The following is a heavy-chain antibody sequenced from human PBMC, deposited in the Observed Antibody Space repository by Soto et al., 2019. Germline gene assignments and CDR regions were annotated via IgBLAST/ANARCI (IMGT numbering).Heavy chain of an antibody. D-gene: IGHD2-15*01. J-gene: IGHJ4*02. V-gene: IGHV3-15*01. Sequence: SLRLSCAASGFTFSNAWMSWVRQAPGKGLEWVGRIKSKTDGGTTDYAAPVKGRFTISRDDSKNTLYLQMNSLKTEDTAVYYCTTDLILAATFDYWGQGTLVTVSS. CDR1: GFTFSNAW. CDR3: TTDLILAATFDY. CDR2: IKSKTDGGTT.